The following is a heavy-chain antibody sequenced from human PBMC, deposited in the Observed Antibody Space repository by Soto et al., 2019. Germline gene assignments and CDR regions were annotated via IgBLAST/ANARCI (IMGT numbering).Heavy chain of an antibody. CDR1: GGSLSPSY. D-gene: IGHD5-12*01. V-gene: IGHV4-59*01. Sequence: QVQLQESGPGLVKPSETLSLTCTVSGGSLSPSYWSWIRQPPGKGLEWIGYTSYTGNANYNPSLKRRVTISVDTSRNHFSLRLSSVTAADAAVYYCARDRGDGYAYFDSWGQGTLVTVSS. CDR3: ARDRGDGYAYFDS. CDR2: TSYTGNA. J-gene: IGHJ4*02.